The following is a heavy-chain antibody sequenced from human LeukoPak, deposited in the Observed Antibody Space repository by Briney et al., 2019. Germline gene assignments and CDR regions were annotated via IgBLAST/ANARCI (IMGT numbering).Heavy chain of an antibody. J-gene: IGHJ4*02. CDR3: ARGGNWNSYYFDY. V-gene: IGHV4-4*07. CDR1: GGSISSYY. D-gene: IGHD1-1*01. CDR2: IYTSGST. Sequence: PSETLSLTCTVSGGSISSYYWNWIRQPAGKGLEWIGHIYTSGSTSYNPSLKSRVTISVDTSKNQFSLKLSSVTAADTAVYYCARGGNWNSYYFDYWGQGTLVTVSS.